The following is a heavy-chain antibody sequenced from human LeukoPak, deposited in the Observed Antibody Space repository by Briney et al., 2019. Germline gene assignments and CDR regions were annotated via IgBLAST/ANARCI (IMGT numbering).Heavy chain of an antibody. J-gene: IGHJ6*02. CDR1: GYTFTSYY. Sequence: ASVKVSCKASGYTFTSYYMHWVRQAPGQGLEWMGIINPSGGSTSYAQKFQGRVTITADKSTSTAYMELRSLRSDDTAVYYCARGGSGSGSHYYYYYGMDVWGQGTTVTVSS. CDR3: ARGGSGSGSHYYYYYGMDV. CDR2: INPSGGST. V-gene: IGHV1-46*01. D-gene: IGHD3-10*01.